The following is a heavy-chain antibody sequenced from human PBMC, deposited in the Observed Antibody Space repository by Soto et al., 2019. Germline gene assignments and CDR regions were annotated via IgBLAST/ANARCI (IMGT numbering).Heavy chain of an antibody. CDR2: IIPIFGTA. CDR1: GGTFSSYA. CDR3: ASGVVPAALGNYYYYGMDV. J-gene: IGHJ6*02. D-gene: IGHD2-2*01. V-gene: IGHV1-69*13. Sequence: ASVKVSCKASGGTFSSYAISWVRQAPGQGLEWMGGIIPIFGTANYAQKFQGRVTITADESTSTAYMELSSLRSEDTAVYYCASGVVPAALGNYYYYGMDVWGQGTTVTVSS.